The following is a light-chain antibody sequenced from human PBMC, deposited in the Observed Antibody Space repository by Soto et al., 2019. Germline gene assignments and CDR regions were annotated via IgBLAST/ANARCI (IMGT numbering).Light chain of an antibody. V-gene: IGKV3-20*01. Sequence: EIVLTQSPGTLSLSPGERATLSCRASQSVSSSYLAWYQQEPGQAPRLLIYGASSRATGIPVRFSGSGSGTDFTLTISRLEPEDFAVYYCQQYGSSPTFGQGTKVEIK. CDR3: QQYGSSPT. CDR2: GAS. CDR1: QSVSSSY. J-gene: IGKJ1*01.